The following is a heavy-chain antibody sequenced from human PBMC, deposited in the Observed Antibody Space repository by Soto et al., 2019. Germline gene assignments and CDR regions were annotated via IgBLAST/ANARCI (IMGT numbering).Heavy chain of an antibody. CDR3: AKGFSGYDLNWFDP. CDR1: GFTFSTYA. Sequence: GGSLRLSCAASGFTFSTYAMSWVRQVPGKGLEWVSAISSRIGRTYYADSVKGRFTISRDNFKNTLYLQMNSLRVEDTAVYYCAKGFSGYDLNWFDPWGQGTLVTVSS. J-gene: IGHJ5*02. V-gene: IGHV3-23*01. CDR2: ISSRIGRT. D-gene: IGHD5-12*01.